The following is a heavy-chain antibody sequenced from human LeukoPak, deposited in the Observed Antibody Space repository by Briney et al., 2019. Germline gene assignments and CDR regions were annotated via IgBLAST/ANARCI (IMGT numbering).Heavy chain of an antibody. CDR2: IRYDGSNK. V-gene: IGHV3-30*02. D-gene: IGHD4-17*01. CDR3: ARDNPMTTVPTGGWDWFDP. CDR1: GFTFSSYG. J-gene: IGHJ5*02. Sequence: GGSLRLSCAASGFTFSSYGMHWVRQAPGKGLEWVAFIRYDGSNKYYADSVKGRFTISRDNAKNSLYLQMNSLRAEDTAVYYCARDNPMTTVPTGGWDWFDPWGQGTLVTVSS.